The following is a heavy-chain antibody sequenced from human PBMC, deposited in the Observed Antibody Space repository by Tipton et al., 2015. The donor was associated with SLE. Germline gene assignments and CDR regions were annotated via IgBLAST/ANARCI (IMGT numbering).Heavy chain of an antibody. V-gene: IGHV4-61*01. Sequence: TLSLTCTVSGGSVSSGTYYWSWIRQPPGKGLEWIGHIYHSGSANYNPSLKRRVTNSLDTSKNQFSLKLTSVTAADTAVYYCARDRGFCSGDVCYSSFFDYWGQGTLVSVSA. D-gene: IGHD2-15*01. J-gene: IGHJ4*02. CDR1: GGSVSSGTYY. CDR3: ARDRGFCSGDVCYSSFFDY. CDR2: IYHSGSA.